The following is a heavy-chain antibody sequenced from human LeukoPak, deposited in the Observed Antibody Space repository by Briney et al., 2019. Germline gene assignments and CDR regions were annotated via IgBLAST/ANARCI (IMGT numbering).Heavy chain of an antibody. J-gene: IGHJ4*02. Sequence: ASVKVSCKASGYTFTSYGISWVRQAPGQGLEWMGWISAYNGNTNYAQKPQVRVTMTTDTSASTASMELRSLRSDDTAVYYCARVTGYFDDWGQGTLVTVSS. D-gene: IGHD1-14*01. CDR1: GYTFTSYG. CDR2: ISAYNGNT. CDR3: ARVTGYFDD. V-gene: IGHV1-18*01.